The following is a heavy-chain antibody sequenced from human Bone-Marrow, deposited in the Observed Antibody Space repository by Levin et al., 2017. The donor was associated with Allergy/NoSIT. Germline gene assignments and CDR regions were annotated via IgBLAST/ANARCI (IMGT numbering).Heavy chain of an antibody. CDR2: IYSSGYT. CDR1: GGSMSDYY. Sequence: PSETLSLTCSVSGGSMSDYYWSWIRQPPGRGLQWMGYIYSSGYTNYNSSLRGRVSMSMEKSKNQFSLKLTSLTASDTGTYYCARGVRGSAWPDYWGQGIPVTVSS. D-gene: IGHD6-25*01. J-gene: IGHJ4*02. V-gene: IGHV4-59*08. CDR3: ARGVRGSAWPDY.